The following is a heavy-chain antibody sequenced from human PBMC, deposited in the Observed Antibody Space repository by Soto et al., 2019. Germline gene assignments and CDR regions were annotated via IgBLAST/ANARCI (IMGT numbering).Heavy chain of an antibody. CDR1: GGSISSSSYY. Sequence: SETLSLTCTVSGGSISSSSYYWGWIRQPPGKGLEWIGSIYYSGSTYYNPSLKSRVTISVDTSKNQFSLKLSSVTAADTAVYYCARTKYYYDSSGSNAFDIWGQGTMVTVSS. CDR2: IYYSGST. CDR3: ARTKYYYDSSGSNAFDI. V-gene: IGHV4-39*01. D-gene: IGHD3-22*01. J-gene: IGHJ3*02.